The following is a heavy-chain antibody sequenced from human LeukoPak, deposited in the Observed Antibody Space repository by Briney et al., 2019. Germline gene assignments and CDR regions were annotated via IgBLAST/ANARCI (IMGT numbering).Heavy chain of an antibody. J-gene: IGHJ6*02. V-gene: IGHV3-30-3*01. CDR1: GFTFSSYA. Sequence: GGSLRLSCAASGFTFSSYAMPWVRQAPGKGLEWVAVISYDGSNKYYADSVKGRFTISRDNSKNTLYLQMNSLRAEDTAVYYCARGIYSGSKSGMDVWGQGTTVTVSS. D-gene: IGHD1-26*01. CDR2: ISYDGSNK. CDR3: ARGIYSGSKSGMDV.